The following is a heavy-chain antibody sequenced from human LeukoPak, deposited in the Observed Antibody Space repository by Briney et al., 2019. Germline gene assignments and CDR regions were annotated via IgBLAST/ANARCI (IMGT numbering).Heavy chain of an antibody. V-gene: IGHV5-51*01. D-gene: IGHD6-19*01. J-gene: IGHJ4*02. CDR1: GYNFNIYW. Sequence: GESLKISCEASGYNFNIYWIGWVRQMSGKGLEWMGIISPGGSDTRYSPSFEGQVTISVDRSINTAYLQWSSLKASDTAIYYCARQQAVAGPGIDYWGQGTVVIVSS. CDR3: ARQQAVAGPGIDY. CDR2: ISPGGSDT.